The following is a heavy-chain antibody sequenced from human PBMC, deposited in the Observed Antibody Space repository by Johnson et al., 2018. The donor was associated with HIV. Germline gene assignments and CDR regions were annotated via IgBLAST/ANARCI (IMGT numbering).Heavy chain of an antibody. V-gene: IGHV3-30-3*01. J-gene: IGHJ3*02. Sequence: QVQLVESGGGVVQPGRSLRLSCAASGFTFSSYAMHWVRQAPGKGLEWVAVISYDGSNKYYADSVKGRFTISRDNSKNTLYLQMSSLRAEDTAVYYCAKDEALGWELDPDAFDIWGQGTMVTVSS. CDR1: GFTFSSYA. CDR2: ISYDGSNK. CDR3: AKDEALGWELDPDAFDI. D-gene: IGHD1-26*01.